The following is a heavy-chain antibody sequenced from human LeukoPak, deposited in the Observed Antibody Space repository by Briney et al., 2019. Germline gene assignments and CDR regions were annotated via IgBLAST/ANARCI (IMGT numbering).Heavy chain of an antibody. Sequence: SETLSLTCAVYGGSFSGYYWSWIRQPAGKGLEWIGRIYTSGSTNYNPSLKSRVTISVDTSKNQFSLKLSSVTAADTAVYYCARERSTAYYYGSGRSTCFDYWGQGTLVTVSS. CDR3: ARERSTAYYYGSGRSTCFDY. V-gene: IGHV4-4*07. CDR1: GGSFSGYY. D-gene: IGHD3-10*01. CDR2: IYTSGST. J-gene: IGHJ4*02.